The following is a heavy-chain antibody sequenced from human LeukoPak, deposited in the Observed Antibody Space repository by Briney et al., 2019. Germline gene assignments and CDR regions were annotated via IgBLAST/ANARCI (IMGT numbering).Heavy chain of an antibody. CDR2: IYTSGTS. J-gene: IGHJ4*02. V-gene: IGHV4-61*09. D-gene: IGHD3-10*01. CDR3: TKGRGI. Sequence: SETLSLTCTVSGGSISSGSYDWYWIRQPAGKGLEWIGHIYTSGTSNYNPSLRSRVTISVDTSKNQFSLKLTSVTAADTAVYYCTKGRGIWGQGTLVTVSS. CDR1: GGSISSGSYD.